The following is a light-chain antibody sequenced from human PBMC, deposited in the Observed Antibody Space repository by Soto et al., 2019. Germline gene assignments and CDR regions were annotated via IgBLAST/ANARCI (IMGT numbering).Light chain of an antibody. CDR3: HQYGDSPPFT. Sequence: EVVLTHSPDTLSSSPGERVTLSCTASQSVINSYLAWYQQKPGQSPRLLIYDASTRATGIPDRFSGSESGTDFTLTISRLEPEDFAVYYCHQYGDSPPFTFGQGTRLDIK. CDR1: QSVINSY. V-gene: IGKV3-20*01. CDR2: DAS. J-gene: IGKJ5*01.